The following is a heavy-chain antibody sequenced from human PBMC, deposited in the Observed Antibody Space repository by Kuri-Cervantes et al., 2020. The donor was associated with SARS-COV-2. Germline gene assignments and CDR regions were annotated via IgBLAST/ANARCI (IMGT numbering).Heavy chain of an antibody. J-gene: IGHJ6*02. V-gene: IGHV1-2*04. D-gene: IGHD3-10*01. CDR2: INPNSGCT. CDR1: GYTFSVYY. CDR3: ARRMVRGIIQYYYYAMDV. Sequence: ASVKVSCKASGYTFSVYYMYWVRQAPGQGLEWMGWINPNSGCTNYAQKFQGWVTMTRDTSISTAYMELSRLRSDDTAVYYCARRMVRGIIQYYYYAMDVWGQGTTVTVSS.